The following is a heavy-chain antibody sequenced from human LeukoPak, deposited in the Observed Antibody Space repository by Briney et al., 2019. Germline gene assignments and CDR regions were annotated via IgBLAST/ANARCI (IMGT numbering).Heavy chain of an antibody. CDR1: GGSISSYY. D-gene: IGHD3-10*01. Sequence: PSETLSLTCTVSGGSISSYYWSWIRQPPGKGLEWIGEINHSGSTNYNPSLKSRVTISVDTSKNQFSLKLSSVTAADTAVYYCARRAYYYGSGSYYNVGDYWGQGTLVTVSS. V-gene: IGHV4-34*01. CDR2: INHSGST. J-gene: IGHJ4*02. CDR3: ARRAYYYGSGSYYNVGDY.